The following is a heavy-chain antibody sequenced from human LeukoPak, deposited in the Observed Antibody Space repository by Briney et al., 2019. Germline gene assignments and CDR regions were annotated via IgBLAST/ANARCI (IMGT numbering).Heavy chain of an antibody. V-gene: IGHV3-7*03. D-gene: IGHD1-26*01. CDR1: AFIFSGHW. CDR2: IKEDGSER. J-gene: IGHJ3*02. Sequence: PGGSLRLSCEGSAFIFSGHWMNWVRQTPGKGLKWVASIKEDGSERQYVDSVKGRFTISRDNSKNTLYLQMNSLRAEDTAVYYCGKNRYSGSLSPFDIWGQGTMVTVSS. CDR3: GKNRYSGSLSPFDI.